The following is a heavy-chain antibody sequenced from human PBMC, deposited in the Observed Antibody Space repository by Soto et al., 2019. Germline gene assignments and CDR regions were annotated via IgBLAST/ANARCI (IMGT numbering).Heavy chain of an antibody. CDR3: ARGTYYSGDNGYYYFDS. V-gene: IGHV3-48*01. CDR1: GFTFVSES. J-gene: IGHJ4*02. D-gene: IGHD3-3*01. CDR2: ISRTSNVI. Sequence: WGSLRLSCAASGFTFVSESMSCLRQAPVKCLEWVSFISRTSNVIYYVDSVKGRFTTSRDNGKNLLFLQMNDLRGEDTAVYYCARGTYYSGDNGYYYFDSWGKGTLVTVS.